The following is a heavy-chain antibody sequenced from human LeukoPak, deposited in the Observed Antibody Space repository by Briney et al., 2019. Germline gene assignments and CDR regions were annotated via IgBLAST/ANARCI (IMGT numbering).Heavy chain of an antibody. J-gene: IGHJ2*01. CDR1: GGSISSHY. CDR2: IFYSGST. D-gene: IGHD4/OR15-4a*01. V-gene: IGHV4-59*11. Sequence: SETLSLTCTVSGGSISSHYWSWIRQPPGKGLEWIGYIFYSGSTNYNPSLKSRVPISVDTSKNQFSLKLSSVTAADTAVYYCARDPTGAWYFDLWGRGTLVTVSS. CDR3: ARDPTGAWYFDL.